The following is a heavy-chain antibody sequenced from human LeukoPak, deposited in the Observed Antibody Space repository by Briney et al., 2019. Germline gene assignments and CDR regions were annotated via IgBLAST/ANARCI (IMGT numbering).Heavy chain of an antibody. CDR1: GFTFSSYA. CDR2: SSGSSSRT. J-gene: IGHJ4*02. Sequence: GGSLRLSCAASGFTFSSYAMSWVRQAPGKGLEWVSASSGSSSRTYYADSVKGRFTISGDSSKNTLYLQMNSLRVDDAAVYYCARGSGFFLDFDYWGQGTLVTVSS. D-gene: IGHD3-22*01. CDR3: ARGSGFFLDFDY. V-gene: IGHV3-23*01.